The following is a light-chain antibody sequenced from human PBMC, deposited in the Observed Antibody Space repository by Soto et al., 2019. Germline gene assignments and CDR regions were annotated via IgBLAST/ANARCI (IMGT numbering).Light chain of an antibody. V-gene: IGKV3-20*01. CDR3: QQNGRLPIT. CDR2: SAS. Sequence: EIVLTQSPGTLSLSPGERATLSCRASQRLSGGYLAWFQQKPGQTPRLLIYSASNRATGIPDRFSGSGSGTDFTLTLSRMEHEDFVVYYCQQNGRLPITFGQGTRLEIK. CDR1: QRLSGGY. J-gene: IGKJ5*01.